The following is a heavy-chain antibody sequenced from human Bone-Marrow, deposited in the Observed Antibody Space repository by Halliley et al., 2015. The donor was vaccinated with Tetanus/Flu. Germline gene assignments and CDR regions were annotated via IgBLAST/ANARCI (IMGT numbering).Heavy chain of an antibody. CDR1: GFTFSTFV. V-gene: IGHV3-21*01. CDR2: VGTSSDSI. CDR3: ARSWHDWNPFDY. J-gene: IGHJ4*02. D-gene: IGHD1-1*01. Sequence: PLRLSCAASGFTFSTFVMNWVRQAPGKGLEWVSSVGTSSDSIYYADSVKGRFTISRDNAKNSLYLQMTSLRAEDTAVYYCARSWHDWNPFDYWGQGTLVTVSS.